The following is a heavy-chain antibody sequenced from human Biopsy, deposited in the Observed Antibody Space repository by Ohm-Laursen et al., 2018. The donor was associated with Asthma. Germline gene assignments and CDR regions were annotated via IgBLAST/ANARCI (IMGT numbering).Heavy chain of an antibody. J-gene: IGHJ6*02. CDR2: IPRGGAT. Sequence: GTLSLTCAYRGSFRGYVWTWIRQPPGKGLEWIGEIPRGGATTFNPSLKSRVTISIDPSKSQLSLRLTSMTAADTAVYYCASGPQWSGLDVWGQGTTVTVSS. CDR1: RGSFRGYV. D-gene: IGHD2-8*01. CDR3: ASGPQWSGLDV. V-gene: IGHV4-34*01.